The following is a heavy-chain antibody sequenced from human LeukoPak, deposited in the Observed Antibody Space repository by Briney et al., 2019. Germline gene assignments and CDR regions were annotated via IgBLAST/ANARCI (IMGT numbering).Heavy chain of an antibody. CDR1: GFTFTSST. Sequence: SVKVSCKASGFTFTSSTIQWVRQARGQRLEWIGWIVVGSGSTNYAQKFQERVIITRDMSTTTVYMELSSLRSEDTAVYYCAGTPWFGELTLDYWGQGTLVTVSS. J-gene: IGHJ4*02. CDR2: IVVGSGST. CDR3: AGTPWFGELTLDY. V-gene: IGHV1-58*02. D-gene: IGHD3-10*01.